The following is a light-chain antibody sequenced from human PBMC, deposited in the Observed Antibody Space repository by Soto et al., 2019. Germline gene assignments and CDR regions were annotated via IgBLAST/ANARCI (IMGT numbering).Light chain of an antibody. CDR1: QSISGSF. V-gene: IGKV3D-20*02. J-gene: IGKJ4*01. CDR2: DAS. CDR3: QPYNNWPLT. Sequence: EIVLTQSPGTLSLSPGERVTLSCRASQSISGSFLAWYQQKPGQAPRLLIYDASSRATGITDRFSGSGSGTDFTLTISRLEPEDFAVYYCQPYNNWPLTFGGGTKVDI.